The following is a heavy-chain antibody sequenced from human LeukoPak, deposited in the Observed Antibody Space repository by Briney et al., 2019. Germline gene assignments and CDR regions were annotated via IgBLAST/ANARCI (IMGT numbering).Heavy chain of an antibody. CDR2: ISGSGDSS. D-gene: IGHD3-16*01. J-gene: IGHJ5*02. V-gene: IGHV3-23*01. CDR1: GFTFSSYA. Sequence: GGSLRLSCAASGFTFSSYAMSWVRQAPGKGLEWVSAISGSGDSSYYADSVKGRFTIPRDNSKNTLYLQMNSLRAEDTAVYYCAKDWAWGWFDPWGQGTLVTVSS. CDR3: AKDWAWGWFDP.